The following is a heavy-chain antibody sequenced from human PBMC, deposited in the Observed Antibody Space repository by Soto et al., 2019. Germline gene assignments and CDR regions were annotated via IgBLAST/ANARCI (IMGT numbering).Heavy chain of an antibody. CDR3: TTELQLWGRFDY. CDR2: IKSKTDGGTT. V-gene: IGHV3-15*01. J-gene: IGHJ4*02. Sequence: EVQLVESGGGLVKPGGSLRLSCAASGFTFSNAWMSWVRQAPGKGLEWVGRIKSKTDGGTTDYAAPVKGRFTISRDDSKNTLYLQMNSLKTEDTAVYYCTTELQLWGRFDYWGQGTLVTVSS. CDR1: GFTFSNAW. D-gene: IGHD5-18*01.